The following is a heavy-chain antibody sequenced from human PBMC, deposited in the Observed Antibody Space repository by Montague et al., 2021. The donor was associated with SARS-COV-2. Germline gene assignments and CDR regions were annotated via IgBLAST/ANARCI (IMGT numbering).Heavy chain of an antibody. CDR1: GGSISSFY. Sequence: SETLSLTCTVSGGSISSFYWNWFRQPPGKGLERIGYIYDNGSTNYNPSLPSRVTMSVDTSKNQFSLKLNSVTAADTAVYYCARHYGVTLPAVYWGQGTLVTVSS. CDR2: IYDNGST. CDR3: ARHYGVTLPAVY. V-gene: IGHV4-59*08. J-gene: IGHJ4*02. D-gene: IGHD4-17*01.